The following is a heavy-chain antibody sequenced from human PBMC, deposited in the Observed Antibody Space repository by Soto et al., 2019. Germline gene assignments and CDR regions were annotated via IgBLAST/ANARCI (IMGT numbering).Heavy chain of an antibody. J-gene: IGHJ6*02. Sequence: EVQPLESGGGLVQPGGSLRLSCAASGFTFSSYALSWVRQAPGKGLEWVSAISGSGGRTSYADSVKGRFTISRDNSKNTLYLQMNSLRAEDTAVYYCAKDRLVGATWGSHYYGMDVWGQGTTVTVSS. CDR2: ISGSGGRT. D-gene: IGHD1-26*01. CDR1: GFTFSSYA. CDR3: AKDRLVGATWGSHYYGMDV. V-gene: IGHV3-23*01.